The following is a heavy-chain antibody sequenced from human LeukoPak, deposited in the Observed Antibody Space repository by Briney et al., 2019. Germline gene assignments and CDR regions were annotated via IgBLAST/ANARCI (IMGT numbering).Heavy chain of an antibody. J-gene: IGHJ4*02. V-gene: IGHV1-24*01. CDR2: FDPEDGET. Sequence: ASVKVSCKVSGYTLTELSMHWVRQAPGKGLEWMGGFDPEDGETIYAQKFQGRVTMTEDTSTDTAYMELSSLRSEDTAVYYCATHPPPGGAAGGTDLYYGGQEPLVTVPS. CDR1: GYTLTELS. D-gene: IGHD6-13*01. CDR3: ATHPPPGGAAGGTDLYY.